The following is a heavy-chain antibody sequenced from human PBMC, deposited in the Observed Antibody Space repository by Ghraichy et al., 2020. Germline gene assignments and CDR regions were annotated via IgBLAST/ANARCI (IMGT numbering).Heavy chain of an antibody. CDR3: AKGDGVMQQLLAGGYYFDY. D-gene: IGHD6-13*01. V-gene: IGHV3-9*01. CDR2: ISWNSGSI. J-gene: IGHJ4*02. Sequence: GGSLRLSCAASGFTFDDYAMHWVRQAPGKGLEWVSGISWNSGSIGYADSVKGRFTISRDNAKNSLYLQMNSLRAEDTALYYCAKGDGVMQQLLAGGYYFDYWGQGTLVTVSS. CDR1: GFTFDDYA.